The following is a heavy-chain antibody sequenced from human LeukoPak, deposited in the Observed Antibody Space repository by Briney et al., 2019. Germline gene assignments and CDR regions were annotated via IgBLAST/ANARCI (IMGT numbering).Heavy chain of an antibody. V-gene: IGHV1-69*06. CDR2: IIPIFGTA. D-gene: IGHD5-12*01. Sequence: GASVKVSCKASGGTFSSYAISWVRQAPGQGLEWMGGIIPIFGTANYAQKFQGRVTITADKSTSTAYMELSSLRSEDTAVYYCARVRWGGYGHYHYYMDVWGKGTTVTVSS. CDR3: ARVRWGGYGHYHYYMDV. CDR1: GGTFSSYA. J-gene: IGHJ6*03.